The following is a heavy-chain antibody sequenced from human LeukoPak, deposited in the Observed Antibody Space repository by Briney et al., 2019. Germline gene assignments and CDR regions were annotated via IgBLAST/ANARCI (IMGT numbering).Heavy chain of an antibody. Sequence: SETLSLTCTVSGGSISSYYWSWIRQPPGKGLEWIGYIYYSGSTNYNPSLKSRVTISVDTSKNQFSLKLSSVTAADTAVYYCVLYGDYESPDGFDIWGQGTMVTVSS. CDR3: VLYGDYESPDGFDI. J-gene: IGHJ3*02. CDR1: GGSISSYY. CDR2: IYYSGST. D-gene: IGHD4-17*01. V-gene: IGHV4-59*01.